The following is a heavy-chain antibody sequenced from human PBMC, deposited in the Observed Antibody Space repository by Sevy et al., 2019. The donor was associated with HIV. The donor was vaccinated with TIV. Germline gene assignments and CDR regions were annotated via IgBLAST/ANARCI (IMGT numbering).Heavy chain of an antibody. CDR2: IKSKTDGGTT. Sequence: GGSPRLSCAASGFTFSNAWMSWVRQAPGKGLEWVGRIKSKTDGGTTDYAAPVKGRFTISRDDSKNTLYLQMNSLKTEDTAVYYCTTRELELRGGGAFDIWGQGTMVTVSS. CDR3: TTRELELRGGGAFDI. D-gene: IGHD1-7*01. CDR1: GFTFSNAW. J-gene: IGHJ3*02. V-gene: IGHV3-15*01.